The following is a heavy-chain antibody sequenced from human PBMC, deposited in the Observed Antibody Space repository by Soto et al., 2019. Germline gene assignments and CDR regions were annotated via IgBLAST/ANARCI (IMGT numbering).Heavy chain of an antibody. V-gene: IGHV1-69*13. Sequence: SVKVSCKTYGGSFSDYAINWVRQAPGQGLEWMGGIIPMYGIANYAPKFQGRVTITADESTRTAYMEVSSLRSEDTALFYCARGYRHGYFYALDVWGQGTTVTVSS. D-gene: IGHD5-18*01. CDR1: GGSFSDYA. CDR2: IIPMYGIA. CDR3: ARGYRHGYFYALDV. J-gene: IGHJ6*02.